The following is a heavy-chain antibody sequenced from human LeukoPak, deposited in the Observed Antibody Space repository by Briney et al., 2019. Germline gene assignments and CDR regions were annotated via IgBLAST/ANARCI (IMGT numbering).Heavy chain of an antibody. D-gene: IGHD2-8*02. J-gene: IGHJ5*02. CDR1: GGSFSSYY. V-gene: IGHV4-39*02. CDR2: IYYSGNT. CDR3: ASLLNGGVAHWFDP. Sequence: PSETLSLTCAVYGGSFSSYYWGWIRQPPGKGLEWIGNIYYSGNTYYNPSLKGRVAMSIDTSKNHFSLKLSSVTAADTAVYYCASLLNGGVAHWFDPWGQGTQVAVSS.